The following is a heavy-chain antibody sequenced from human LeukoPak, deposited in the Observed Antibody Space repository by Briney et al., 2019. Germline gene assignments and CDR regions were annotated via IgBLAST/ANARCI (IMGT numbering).Heavy chain of an antibody. CDR1: GFTFSSYA. CDR3: ARSSGSYPLDY. D-gene: IGHD1-26*01. V-gene: IGHV3-64*01. CDR2: ISSNGGST. J-gene: IGHJ4*02. Sequence: GGSLRLSCAASGFTFSSYAMHWVRQAPGKGLEYVSAISSNGGSTYYANSVKGRFTISRDNSKNTLYLQMGSLSAEDMAVYYCARSSGSYPLDYWGQGTPVTVSS.